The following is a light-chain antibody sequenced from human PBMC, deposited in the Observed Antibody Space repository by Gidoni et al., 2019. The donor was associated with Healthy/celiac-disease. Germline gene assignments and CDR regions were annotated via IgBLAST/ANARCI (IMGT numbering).Light chain of an antibody. V-gene: IGLV2-23*01. CDR3: CSYAGSSTLV. CDR1: SSDFGSYNL. Sequence: QSALTQPASVSGSPGQSITISCTGTSSDFGSYNLVSWYQQHPGKAPKLLIYEGSQRPSGVSNRFSVSKSGNTAPLTISGLQAEDEADYYCCSYAGSSTLVFGGGTKLTVL. J-gene: IGLJ3*02. CDR2: EGS.